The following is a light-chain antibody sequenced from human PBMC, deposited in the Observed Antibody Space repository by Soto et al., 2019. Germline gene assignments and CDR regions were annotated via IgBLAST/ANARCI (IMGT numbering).Light chain of an antibody. V-gene: IGKV1-5*03. CDR3: QHYKESST. Sequence: DIQMTQSPSTLSASVGDRVTITCRASQSISRLLAWYQQKPGKAPKLLIYEASSSEIGVPPRFSGSGFGTEFTLAISSLQPDDFATYYCQHYKESSTFGQGTRLEIK. CDR1: QSISRL. CDR2: EAS. J-gene: IGKJ1*01.